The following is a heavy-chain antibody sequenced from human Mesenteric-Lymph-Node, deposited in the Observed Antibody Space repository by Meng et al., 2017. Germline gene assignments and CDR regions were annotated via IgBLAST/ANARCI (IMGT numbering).Heavy chain of an antibody. CDR1: GYTFTSFA. Sequence: QVQLVQSGSELTKPWASVKVSCKASGYTFTSFAINCVRQAPGQGLEWVGRINTNTGNPAYAQGFTGRFVFSLDTSVSTAYLQISSLKAEDTAVYYCARESPFDPWGQGTLVTVSS. J-gene: IGHJ5*02. V-gene: IGHV7-4-1*02. CDR3: ARESPFDP. CDR2: INTNTGNP.